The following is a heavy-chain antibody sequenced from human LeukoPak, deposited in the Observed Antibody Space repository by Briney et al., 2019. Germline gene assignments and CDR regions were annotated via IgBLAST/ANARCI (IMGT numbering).Heavy chain of an antibody. J-gene: IGHJ6*03. D-gene: IGHD6-19*01. V-gene: IGHV4-61*02. CDR1: GGSISSGSYY. Sequence: SETLSLTCTVSGGSISSGSYYWSWIRQPAGKGLEWIGRIYTSGSTNYNPSLKSRVTISVDTSKNQFSLKLSSVTAADTAVYYCARATVAVVSDYYYYMDVWGKGTTVTISS. CDR2: IYTSGST. CDR3: ARATVAVVSDYYYYMDV.